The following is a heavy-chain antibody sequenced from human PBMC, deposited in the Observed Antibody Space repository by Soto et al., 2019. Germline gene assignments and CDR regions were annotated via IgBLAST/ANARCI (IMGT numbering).Heavy chain of an antibody. CDR2: IYGSGRGI. D-gene: IGHD2-21*01. Sequence: QTGGSLRLSCTASGLPHSNFAMMWVRQAPGKGLECVSGIYGSGRGIEYADSVKGRFTISRDISKNTVYLEMTDLRADDTAIYYCAKDAVYNDGLWLMDHWGQGTQVTSPQ. J-gene: IGHJ4*02. CDR1: GLPHSNFA. V-gene: IGHV3-23*05. CDR3: AKDAVYNDGLWLMDH.